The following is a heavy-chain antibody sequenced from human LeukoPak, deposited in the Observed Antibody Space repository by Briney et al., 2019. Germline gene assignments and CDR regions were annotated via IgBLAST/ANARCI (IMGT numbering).Heavy chain of an antibody. Sequence: SVKVSCKASGGTFSSYAISWVRQAPGQGLEWMGGIIPIFGTANYAQKFQGRVTITADESTSTAYMELSSLRSEDMAVYYCARDYFSRAALLGYFDLWGRGTLVTVSS. CDR3: ARDYFSRAALLGYFDL. J-gene: IGHJ2*01. D-gene: IGHD2-15*01. CDR2: IIPIFGTA. CDR1: GGTFSSYA. V-gene: IGHV1-69*13.